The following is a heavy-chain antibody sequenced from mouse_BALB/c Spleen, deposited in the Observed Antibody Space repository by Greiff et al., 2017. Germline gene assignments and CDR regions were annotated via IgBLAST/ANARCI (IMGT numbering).Heavy chain of an antibody. D-gene: IGHD1-1*01. CDR3: ARGFGYYEGDYFDY. CDR1: GYSFTGYY. J-gene: IGHJ2*01. CDR2: ISCYNGAT. Sequence: LVKTGASVKISCKASGYSFTGYYMHWVKQSHGKSLEWIGYISCYNGATSYNQKFKGKATFTVDTSSSTAYMQFNSLTSEDSAVYYCARGFGYYEGDYFDYWGQGTTLTVSS. V-gene: IGHV1S34*01.